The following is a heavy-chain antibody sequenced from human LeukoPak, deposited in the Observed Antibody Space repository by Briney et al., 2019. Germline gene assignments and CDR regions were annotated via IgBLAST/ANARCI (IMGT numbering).Heavy chain of an antibody. J-gene: IGHJ6*02. Sequence: SETLSLTCTVSGGSISSYYWSLIRQPPGKGLEWIGYIYYSGSTNYNPSLKSRVTISVDTSKDQFSLKLSSVTAADTAVYYCARAQTAYDFWSGYYYYYGMDVWGQGTTVTVSS. CDR2: IYYSGST. CDR1: GGSISSYY. CDR3: ARAQTAYDFWSGYYYYYGMDV. V-gene: IGHV4-59*01. D-gene: IGHD3-3*01.